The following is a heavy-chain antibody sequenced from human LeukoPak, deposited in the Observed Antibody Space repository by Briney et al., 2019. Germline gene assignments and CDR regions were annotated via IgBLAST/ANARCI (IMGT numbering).Heavy chain of an antibody. J-gene: IGHJ5*02. V-gene: IGHV4-59*08. CDR3: ARHANYYGSGSYLNWFDP. Sequence: SETLSLTCTVSGGSISSYYWSWIRQPPGKGLEWIGYIYYSGNTNYNPSLKSRVTISVDTSKNHFSLKLTSVTAADTAVYYCARHANYYGSGSYLNWFDPWGQGTLVTVSS. CDR1: GGSISSYY. D-gene: IGHD3-10*01. CDR2: IYYSGNT.